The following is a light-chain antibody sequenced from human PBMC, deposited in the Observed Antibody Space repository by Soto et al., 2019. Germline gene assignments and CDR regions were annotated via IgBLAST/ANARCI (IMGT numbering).Light chain of an antibody. CDR1: QSISSW. Sequence: DIQVTQSPTTLSASVGDRVTSTCRASQSISSWLAWYQQKPGKAPKLLIYAASTLQSGVPSRFSGSGSGTDFTLTISCLQSEDFATYYCQHYYSFPLPFGGVTKVAIK. CDR3: QHYYSFPLP. V-gene: IGKV1-5*01. CDR2: AAS. J-gene: IGKJ4*01.